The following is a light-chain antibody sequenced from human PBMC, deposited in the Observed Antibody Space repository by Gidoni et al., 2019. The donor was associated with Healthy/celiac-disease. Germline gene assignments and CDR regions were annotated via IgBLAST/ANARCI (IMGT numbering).Light chain of an antibody. Sequence: DIRMTQSPSTLSASVGDRVTITCRASQSISSWLAWYQQKPGKAPKLLIYDASSLESGVPSRFSGSGSGTEFTLTISSLQPDDFATYYCQQYNSYSALTFSGGTKVEIK. J-gene: IGKJ4*01. CDR1: QSISSW. CDR3: QQYNSYSALT. V-gene: IGKV1-5*01. CDR2: DAS.